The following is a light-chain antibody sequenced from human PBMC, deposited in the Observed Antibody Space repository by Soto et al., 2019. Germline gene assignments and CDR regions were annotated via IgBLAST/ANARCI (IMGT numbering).Light chain of an antibody. CDR1: QGISNY. CDR3: QKYNIARGT. Sequence: DIQMTQSPSSLSASVGDRVTITCRASQGISNYFDWYQQKPGKVPTLLIYAASTLQSGVPSRFSGSGSGTDFTITISSLQPEDVATYYCQKYNIARGTFGQGTKVEIK. V-gene: IGKV1-27*01. CDR2: AAS. J-gene: IGKJ1*01.